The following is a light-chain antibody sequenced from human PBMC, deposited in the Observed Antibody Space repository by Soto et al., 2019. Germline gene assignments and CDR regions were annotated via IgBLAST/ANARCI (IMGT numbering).Light chain of an antibody. CDR3: QQYGSSPQT. Sequence: EIVMTQSPATLSVSPGERATLSCRASQSVSSILAWYQQKPGQAPRLLIYGASTRATGIPARFSGSGSGTEFNLTISRLEPEDFAVYYCQQYGSSPQTFGQGTKLEIK. CDR2: GAS. V-gene: IGKV3-15*01. CDR1: QSVSSI. J-gene: IGKJ1*01.